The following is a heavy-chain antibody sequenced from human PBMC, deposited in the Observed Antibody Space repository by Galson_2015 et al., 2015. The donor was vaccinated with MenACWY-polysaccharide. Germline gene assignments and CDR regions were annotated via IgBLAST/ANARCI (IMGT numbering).Heavy chain of an antibody. D-gene: IGHD5-12*01. CDR2: IKSDGSST. Sequence: SQRLSCAASGFTFSTYWMHWVRHAPGKGLVWVSRIKSDGSSTNYADSVKGRFTISRDNAKNTLYLQMNSLRAEDTALYYCARGYSAYDWGQGTLVTVSA. CDR3: ARGYSAYD. CDR1: GFTFSTYW. V-gene: IGHV3-74*01. J-gene: IGHJ4*02.